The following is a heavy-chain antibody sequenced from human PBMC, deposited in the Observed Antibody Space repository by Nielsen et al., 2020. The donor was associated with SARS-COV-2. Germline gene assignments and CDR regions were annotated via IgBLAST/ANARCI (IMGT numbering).Heavy chain of an antibody. Sequence: GGSLRLSCEASGFTFSYHTIYWVRQAPGKGLEWVASISKDGSNKYYADSVKGRMTISRDNAKNTLYLQMNSLRAEDTAVYYCARGAWITGIDYWGQGTLVTVSS. CDR1: GFTFSYHT. V-gene: IGHV3-30-3*01. CDR2: ISKDGSNK. D-gene: IGHD1-20*01. CDR3: ARGAWITGIDY. J-gene: IGHJ4*02.